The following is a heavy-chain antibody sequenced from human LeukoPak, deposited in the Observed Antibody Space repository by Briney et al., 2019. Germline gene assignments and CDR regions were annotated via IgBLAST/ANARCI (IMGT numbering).Heavy chain of an antibody. V-gene: IGHV4-38-2*02. CDR2: IYHSGST. J-gene: IGHJ4*02. D-gene: IGHD2-8*01. CDR3: ARDGLGGYCTNGVCYTGVDY. Sequence: PSETLSLTCTVSGYSISSGYYWGWIRQPPGKGLEWIGSIYHSGSTYYNPSLKSRVTISVDTSKNQFSLKLSSVTAADTAVYYCARDGLGGYCTNGVCYTGVDYWGQGTLVTVSS. CDR1: GYSISSGYY.